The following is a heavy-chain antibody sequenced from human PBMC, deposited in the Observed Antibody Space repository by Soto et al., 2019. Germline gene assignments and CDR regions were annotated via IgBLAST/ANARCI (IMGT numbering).Heavy chain of an antibody. J-gene: IGHJ4*02. CDR3: AKDEHALVAVVKNQGGIDY. CDR1: GVTCSSYA. Sequence: PGGSLRLSCAAAGVTCSSYAMSWVRQAPGKGLEWVSAISGSGGSTYYADSVKGRFTISRDNSKNTLYLQMNSLRAEDTAVYYCAKDEHALVAVVKNQGGIDYWGQGTLVTVSS. CDR2: ISGSGGST. V-gene: IGHV3-23*01. D-gene: IGHD2-21*01.